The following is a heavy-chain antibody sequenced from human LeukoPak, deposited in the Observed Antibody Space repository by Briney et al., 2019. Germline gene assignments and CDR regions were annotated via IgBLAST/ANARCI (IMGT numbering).Heavy chain of an antibody. D-gene: IGHD4-17*01. CDR3: ARGSYGDYVPFDY. CDR2: ISGGSTYI. V-gene: IGHV3-21*01. J-gene: IGHJ4*02. Sequence: PGGSLRLSCAASGLTFSSYNMNWVRQAPGKGLEWVSSISGGSTYIYYADSVKGRFTISRDNAENSLYLQMNSLRAEDTAVYYCARGSYGDYVPFDYWGQGTLVTVSS. CDR1: GLTFSSYN.